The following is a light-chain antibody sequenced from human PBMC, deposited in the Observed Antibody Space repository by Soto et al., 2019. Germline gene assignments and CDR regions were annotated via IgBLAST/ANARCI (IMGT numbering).Light chain of an antibody. CDR2: EVS. CDR1: STDVGGYNY. Sequence: QSALTQPPSASGSPGQSVTISCTGSSTDVGGYNYVSWYQQHPGKAPKLIIYEVSRRPSGVSSRFSGSKSGNTASLTISGLQAEDEADYYCSSYTSSNTVFGGGTKLTVL. V-gene: IGLV2-14*01. CDR3: SSYTSSNTV. J-gene: IGLJ3*02.